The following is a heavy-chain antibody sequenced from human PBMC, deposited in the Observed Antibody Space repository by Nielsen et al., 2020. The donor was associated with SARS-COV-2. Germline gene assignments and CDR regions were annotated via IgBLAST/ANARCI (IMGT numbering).Heavy chain of an antibody. CDR1: GFTFSSYG. V-gene: IGHV3-30*02. J-gene: IGHJ4*02. D-gene: IGHD4-17*01. Sequence: GESLKISCAASGFTFSSYGMHWVRQAPGKGLEWVAFIRYDGSNKYYADSVKGRFTISRDNAKNSLYLQMNSLRAEDTAVYYCARDDYGDYRPADYWGQGTLVTVSS. CDR3: ARDDYGDYRPADY. CDR2: IRYDGSNK.